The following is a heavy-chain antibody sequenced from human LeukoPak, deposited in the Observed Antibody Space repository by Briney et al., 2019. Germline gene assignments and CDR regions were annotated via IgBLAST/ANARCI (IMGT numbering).Heavy chain of an antibody. Sequence: SGPALVKPTQTLTLTCTFSGFSLSTSGMCVSWIRQPPGKALEWLARIDWDDDKYYSTSLKTRLTISKDTSKNQVVLTVTNMDPVDTATYYCARVYYYDSSGYYDFDYWGQGTLVTVSS. CDR3: ARVYYYDSSGYYDFDY. D-gene: IGHD3-22*01. J-gene: IGHJ4*02. CDR2: IDWDDDK. V-gene: IGHV2-70*11. CDR1: GFSLSTSGMC.